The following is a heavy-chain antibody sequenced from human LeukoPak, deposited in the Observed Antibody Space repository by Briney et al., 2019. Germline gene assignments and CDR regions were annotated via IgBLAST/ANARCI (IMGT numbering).Heavy chain of an antibody. D-gene: IGHD2-2*01. CDR1: GLTLSNYW. CDR2: MNSDGSGT. CDR3: AKDHCSSTSCYYFDY. V-gene: IGHV3-74*01. J-gene: IGHJ4*02. Sequence: PGGSLRLSCAASGLTLSNYWMHWVRQAPGKGLVWVSRMNSDGSGTSYADSVKGRFTISRDNSKNTLYLQMNSLRAEDTAVYYCAKDHCSSTSCYYFDYWGQGTLVTVSS.